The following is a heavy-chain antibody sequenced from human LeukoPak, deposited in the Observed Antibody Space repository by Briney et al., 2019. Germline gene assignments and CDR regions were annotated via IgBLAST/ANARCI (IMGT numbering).Heavy chain of an antibody. Sequence: GATVNVSCKASGYTLTGYYMHGVPQAPGQGLEWMGWINPSSGGTNYAQKFQGGVTMHRDTSISTAYIELSRLRSDDTAGYCCASTRGSSWPHAFDIWGQGTMVTVSS. CDR1: GYTLTGYY. CDR2: INPSSGGT. CDR3: ASTRGSSWPHAFDI. V-gene: IGHV1-2*02. J-gene: IGHJ3*02. D-gene: IGHD6-13*01.